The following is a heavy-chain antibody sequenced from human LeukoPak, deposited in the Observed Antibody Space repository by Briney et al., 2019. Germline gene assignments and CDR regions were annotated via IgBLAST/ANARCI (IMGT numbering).Heavy chain of an antibody. V-gene: IGHV1-18*04. CDR2: ISAYNGNT. CDR1: GYTFTSYG. D-gene: IGHD3-10*01. CDR3: ARDRTSEELDY. J-gene: IGHJ4*02. Sequence: GASVKVSCTASGYTFTSYGISWVRQAPGQGLEWVGWISAYNGNTNYAQKLQGRVTMTTDTSTSTAYMELRSLRSDDTAVYYCARDRTSEELDYWGQGTLVTVSS.